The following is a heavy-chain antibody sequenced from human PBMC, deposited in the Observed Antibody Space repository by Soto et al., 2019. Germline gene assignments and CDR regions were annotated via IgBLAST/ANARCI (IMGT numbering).Heavy chain of an antibody. Sequence: PGGSLRLSCAASGFTFSNYWMSWVRQAPGKGLEWVANIKQDGSEKYYVDSGKGRFTISRDNAKNSLFLQMNSLRVEDTAVYYCARVRWNQDYWGQGTLVTVSS. J-gene: IGHJ4*02. CDR2: IKQDGSEK. V-gene: IGHV3-7*04. CDR3: ARVRWNQDY. CDR1: GFTFSNYW. D-gene: IGHD1-1*01.